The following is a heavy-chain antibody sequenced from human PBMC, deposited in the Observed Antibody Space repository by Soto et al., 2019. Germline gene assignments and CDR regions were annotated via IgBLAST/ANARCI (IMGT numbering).Heavy chain of an antibody. Sequence: SETLSLTCTVSGGSISSGGYYWSWIRQHPGKGLEWIGYIYYSGSTYYNPSLKSRVTISVDTSKTQFSLKLSSVTAADTAVYYCARVDYCSGGSCYSVEDYYFDYWGQGTLVTVSS. CDR2: IYYSGST. CDR3: ARVDYCSGGSCYSVEDYYFDY. D-gene: IGHD2-15*01. J-gene: IGHJ4*02. CDR1: GGSISSGGYY. V-gene: IGHV4-31*03.